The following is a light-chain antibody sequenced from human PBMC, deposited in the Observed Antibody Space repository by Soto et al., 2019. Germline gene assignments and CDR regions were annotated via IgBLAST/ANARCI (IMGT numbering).Light chain of an antibody. CDR2: DVS. Sequence: QSALTQPASVSGSPGQSITISCTGTSSDVGGYNYVSWYQQRPGKAPKLMIYDVSNRPSGVSNRFSGSKSGNTASLTISGLQAEDEADYYCSSYTSSSTLYVFGTGTK. CDR1: SSDVGGYNY. J-gene: IGLJ1*01. V-gene: IGLV2-14*01. CDR3: SSYTSSSTLYV.